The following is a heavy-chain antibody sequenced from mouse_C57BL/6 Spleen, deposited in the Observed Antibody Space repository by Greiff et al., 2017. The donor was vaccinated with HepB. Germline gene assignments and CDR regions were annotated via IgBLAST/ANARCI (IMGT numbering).Heavy chain of an antibody. CDR2: IYPGSGNT. Sequence: LQESGAELVRPGASVKLSCKASGYTFTDYYINWVKQRPGQGLEWIARIYPGSGNTYYNEKFKGKATLTAEKSSSTAYMQLSSLTSEDSAVYFCARSDGPYWYFDVWGTGTTVTVSS. CDR1: GYTFTDYY. D-gene: IGHD2-3*01. V-gene: IGHV1-76*01. J-gene: IGHJ1*03. CDR3: ARSDGPYWYFDV.